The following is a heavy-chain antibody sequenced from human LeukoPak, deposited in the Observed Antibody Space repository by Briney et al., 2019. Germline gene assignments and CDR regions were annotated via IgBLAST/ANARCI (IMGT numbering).Heavy chain of an antibody. CDR2: ISANNGNT. Sequence: ASVKVSCKASGYSFTCYGISWVRQAPGQGLEWMGWISANNGNTNYAQKFRGRVTMTTDTSTDTAYMELRSLRADDTAVYYCSRGGSGWAFDYWGQGTLVTVSS. J-gene: IGHJ4*02. CDR1: GYSFTCYG. V-gene: IGHV1-18*01. D-gene: IGHD6-19*01. CDR3: SRGGSGWAFDY.